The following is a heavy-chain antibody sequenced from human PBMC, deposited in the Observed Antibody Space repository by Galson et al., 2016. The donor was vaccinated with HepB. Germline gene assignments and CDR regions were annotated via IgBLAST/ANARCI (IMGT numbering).Heavy chain of an antibody. V-gene: IGHV3-7*01. D-gene: IGHD1-26*01. CDR2: IRKDGTEK. J-gene: IGHJ6*02. CDR3: VRGIDTHMGGRFHYGMDV. CDR1: GFSFSTQW. Sequence: SLRLSCAVSGFSFSTQWMNWVRQAPGKGLEWVANIRKDGTEKSYVDSVKGRFAISRDNPKNTLYLQMSILRVEDTALYYCVRGIDTHMGGRFHYGMDVWGQGTTVIVSS.